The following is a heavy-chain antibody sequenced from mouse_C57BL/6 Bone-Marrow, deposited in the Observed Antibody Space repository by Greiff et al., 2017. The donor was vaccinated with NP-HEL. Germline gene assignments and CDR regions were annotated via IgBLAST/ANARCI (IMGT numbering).Heavy chain of an antibody. J-gene: IGHJ4*01. CDR2: SRNKANDYTT. CDR3: ARAEYGYDECHYYAMDY. Sequence: EVQVVESGGGLVQSGRSLRLSCATSGFTFSDFYMEWVRQAPGKGLEWIAASRNKANDYTTEYSASVKGRFIVSRDTSQSILYLQMNALRAEDTAIYYCARAEYGYDECHYYAMDYWGQGTSVTVSS. CDR1: GFTFSDFY. D-gene: IGHD2-2*01. V-gene: IGHV7-1*01.